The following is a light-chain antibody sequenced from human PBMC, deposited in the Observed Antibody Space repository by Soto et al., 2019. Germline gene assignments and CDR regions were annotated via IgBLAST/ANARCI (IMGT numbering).Light chain of an antibody. CDR1: TSDVGGYNY. J-gene: IGLJ1*01. V-gene: IGLV2-14*01. Sequence: QSVLTQPACVSGSPGQSITLYCTGTTSDVGGYNYVSWYQQHPGKAPKLMIYEVSNRPSGVSNRFSGSKSGNTASLTISGLQAEDEADYYCSSYTSSSTDVFGTGTKVTAL. CDR2: EVS. CDR3: SSYTSSSTDV.